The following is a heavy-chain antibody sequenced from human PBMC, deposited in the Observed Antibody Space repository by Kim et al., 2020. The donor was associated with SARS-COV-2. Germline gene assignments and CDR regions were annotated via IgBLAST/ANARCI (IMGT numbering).Heavy chain of an antibody. D-gene: IGHD6-13*01. CDR1: GGSISSSSYY. CDR2: IYYSGST. Sequence: SETLSLTCTVSGGSISSSSYYWGWIRQPPGKGLEWIGSIYYSGSTYYNPSLKSRVTISVDTSKNQFSLKLSSVTAADTAVYYCARLRPARIAAAHRYVACPFDYWGQGTLVTVSS. V-gene: IGHV4-39*01. CDR3: ARLRPARIAAAHRYVACPFDY. J-gene: IGHJ4*02.